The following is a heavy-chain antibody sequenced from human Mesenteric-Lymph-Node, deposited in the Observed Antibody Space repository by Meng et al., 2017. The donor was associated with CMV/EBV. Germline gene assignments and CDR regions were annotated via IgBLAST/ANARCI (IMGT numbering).Heavy chain of an antibody. V-gene: IGHV3-11*04. CDR2: ISSSGTKI. Sequence: GESLKISCAASGFTFSDYYMSWVRQAPGKGLEWVSHISSSGTKISYADSAKGRFTISRDNSKNTVYLQMGGLRAEDMAVYYCAREGHPFYYFYGMDVWGQGTTVTVSS. CDR1: GFTFSDYY. CDR3: AREGHPFYYFYGMDV. D-gene: IGHD3-10*01. J-gene: IGHJ6*02.